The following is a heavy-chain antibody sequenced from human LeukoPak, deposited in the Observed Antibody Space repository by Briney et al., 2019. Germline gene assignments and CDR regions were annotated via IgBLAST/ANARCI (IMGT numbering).Heavy chain of an antibody. CDR3: ARDCSSTGCYVYGVDV. V-gene: IGHV1-2*06. J-gene: IGHJ6*02. Sequence: ASVKVSCKASGYTFTGYYMHWVRQAPGQGLEWVGRINPNSGGTNYAQKFQGRVTMTRDTSISTAYMELSRLRSDDTAVYYCARDCSSTGCYVYGVDVWGQGTTVTVSS. D-gene: IGHD2-2*01. CDR2: INPNSGGT. CDR1: GYTFTGYY.